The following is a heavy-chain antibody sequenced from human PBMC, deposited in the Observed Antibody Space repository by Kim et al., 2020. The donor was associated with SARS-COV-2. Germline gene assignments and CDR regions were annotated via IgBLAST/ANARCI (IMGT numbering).Heavy chain of an antibody. Sequence: ASVKVSCKASGYTFTSYGISWVRQAPGQGLEWMGWISAYNGNTNYAQKLQSRVTMTTDTSTCTAYMELRSLRSDDTAVYYCARDLPPPGCWHCSVSYCYYCYGMDVWGQGTTVTVAS. D-gene: IGHD3-10*02. CDR2: ISAYNGNT. V-gene: IGHV1-18*01. CDR3: ARDLPPPGCWHCSVSYCYYCYGMDV. J-gene: IGHJ6*02. CDR1: GYTFTSYG.